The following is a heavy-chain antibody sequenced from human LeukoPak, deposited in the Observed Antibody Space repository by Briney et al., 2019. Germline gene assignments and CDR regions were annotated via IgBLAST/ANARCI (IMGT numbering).Heavy chain of an antibody. Sequence: SETLSLTCTVSGGSISSSSYYWGWVRQPPGKGLEWIGSIYYSGSTYYNPSLKSRVTISVDTSKNQFSLKLSSVTAADTAVYYCARQGIVGASSGGDYYYGMDVWGQGTTVTVSS. J-gene: IGHJ6*02. CDR3: ARQGIVGASSGGDYYYGMDV. D-gene: IGHD1-26*01. CDR1: GGSISSSSYY. CDR2: IYYSGST. V-gene: IGHV4-39*01.